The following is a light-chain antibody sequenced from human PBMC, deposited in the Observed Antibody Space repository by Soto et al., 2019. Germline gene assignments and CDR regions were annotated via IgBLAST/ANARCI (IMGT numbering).Light chain of an antibody. CDR1: SSNIGSNL. Sequence: QLVLTQPPSASGTPGQRVTISCSGSSSNIGSNLVNWYQQLPGTAPKLLIYSNNQRPSGVPDRFSGSKSGTSASLAISGLQSEDEADYYCATWDDSLNGLVFGGGTKVTVL. CDR2: SNN. J-gene: IGLJ3*02. CDR3: ATWDDSLNGLV. V-gene: IGLV1-44*01.